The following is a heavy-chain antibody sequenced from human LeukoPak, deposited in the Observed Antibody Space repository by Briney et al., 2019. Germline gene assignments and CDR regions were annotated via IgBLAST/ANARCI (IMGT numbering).Heavy chain of an antibody. J-gene: IGHJ4*02. Sequence: GASVKVSCKASGGTFSSYAISWVRQAPGQGLEWMGGIIPIFGTANYAQKLQGRVTITADESTSPAYMELSSLRSEDTAVYYCARDQSSSWSSSGWYYFDYWGQGTLVTVSS. V-gene: IGHV1-69*01. D-gene: IGHD6-13*01. CDR3: ARDQSSSWSSSGWYYFDY. CDR1: GGTFSSYA. CDR2: IIPIFGTA.